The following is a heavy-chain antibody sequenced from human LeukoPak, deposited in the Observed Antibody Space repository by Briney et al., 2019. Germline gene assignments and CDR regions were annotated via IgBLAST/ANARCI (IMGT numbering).Heavy chain of an antibody. CDR3: ARGYSSGWYVGY. Sequence: SETLSLTCAVYGGSFSGYYWSWIRQPPGKGLEWMGEINHSGSTNYNPSIKSRVTILVDTSKNQFSLKLSSVTAADTSVYYCARGYSSGWYVGYWGQGTLVTVSS. J-gene: IGHJ4*02. D-gene: IGHD6-19*01. CDR1: GGSFSGYY. CDR2: INHSGST. V-gene: IGHV4-34*01.